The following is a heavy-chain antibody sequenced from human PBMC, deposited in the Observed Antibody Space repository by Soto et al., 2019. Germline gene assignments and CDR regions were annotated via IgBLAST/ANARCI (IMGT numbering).Heavy chain of an antibody. V-gene: IGHV3-23*01. Sequence: GGSLRLSCAASGFTFTNYAMTWVRQAPGKGLEWVSGISASGGSTYYADSVKGRFTISRDNSKNTLYLQMNSLRAEDTALYYCAKDRGSLYTSSSPLDFWGQGTMVTVSS. CDR1: GFTFTNYA. CDR3: AKDRGSLYTSSSPLDF. D-gene: IGHD6-6*01. CDR2: ISASGGST. J-gene: IGHJ4*01.